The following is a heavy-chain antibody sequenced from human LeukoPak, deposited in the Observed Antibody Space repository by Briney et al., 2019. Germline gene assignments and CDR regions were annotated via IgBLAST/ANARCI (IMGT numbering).Heavy chain of an antibody. V-gene: IGHV3-33*01. J-gene: IGHJ4*02. D-gene: IGHD5-18*01. Sequence: GGSLRLSCAASGFTFSSYGMHWVRQAPGKGLEWVAVIWYDGNNKYYTDSVKGRFTISRDNSKNTLYLQMNSLRVEDTAVYYCARVWKDGGYSYDYWGQGTLVTVSS. CDR2: IWYDGNNK. CDR3: ARVWKDGGYSYDY. CDR1: GFTFSSYG.